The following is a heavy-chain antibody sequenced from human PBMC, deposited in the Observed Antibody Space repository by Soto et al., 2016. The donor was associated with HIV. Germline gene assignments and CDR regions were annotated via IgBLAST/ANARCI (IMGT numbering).Heavy chain of an antibody. CDR2: ISYDGSNK. CDR1: GFTFSSYA. D-gene: IGHD2-15*01. J-gene: IGHJ4*02. CDR3: ARELAGGWFRLNY. Sequence: VQLVESGGGVVQPGRSLRLSCAASGFTFSSYAMHWVRQAPGKGLEWVAVISYDGSNKYYADSVKGRFTISRDNSKNTLYLQMNSLRAEDTAVYYCARELAGGWFRLNYVGQGTLLTVSS. V-gene: IGHV3-30*04.